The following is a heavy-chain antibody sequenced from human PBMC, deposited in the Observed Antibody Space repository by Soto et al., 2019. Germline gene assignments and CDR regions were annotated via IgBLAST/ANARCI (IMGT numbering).Heavy chain of an antibody. CDR1: GGSMSNYY. CDR2: IYTTGST. CDR3: ARHIVNSSGWYGLFGWFDP. J-gene: IGHJ5*02. Sequence: SETLSLTCTVSGGSMSNYYWSWIRQPAGKGLEWIGRIYTTGSTHYNPSLKSRVTLSIDMSKNQFSLKLSSVTAADTAVYYCARHIVNSSGWYGLFGWFDPSGKGTLVTAPQ. D-gene: IGHD6-19*01. V-gene: IGHV4-4*07.